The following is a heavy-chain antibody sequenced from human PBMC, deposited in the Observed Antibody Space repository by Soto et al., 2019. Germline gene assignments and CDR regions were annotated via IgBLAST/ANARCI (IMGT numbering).Heavy chain of an antibody. CDR3: AKDSPYYYDSSDSVGAFDI. CDR1: GFTFSSYA. V-gene: IGHV3-23*01. CDR2: ISGSGGNI. Sequence: PGGSLSLSCAASGFTFSSYAMSWVRQAPGKGLEWVSGISGSGGNINYADSVKSRFTISRDNSKNTLYLQMNSLRAEDTAVYYCAKDSPYYYDSSDSVGAFDIWGQGTMVTVSS. J-gene: IGHJ3*02. D-gene: IGHD3-22*01.